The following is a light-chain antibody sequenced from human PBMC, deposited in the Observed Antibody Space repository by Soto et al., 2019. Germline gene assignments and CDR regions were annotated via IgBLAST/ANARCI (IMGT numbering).Light chain of an antibody. CDR3: QKYNSGPLT. V-gene: IGKV1-27*01. Sequence: DVQMTQSPSSLSASVGDRVTITCRASQGISSFLAWYQQIPGKVPKLLIYSASTLQSGVPSRFSGSGSGTDFTLTISSLQPEDVAIYYCQKYNSGPLTFGRGTKVDI. CDR1: QGISSF. CDR2: SAS. J-gene: IGKJ4*01.